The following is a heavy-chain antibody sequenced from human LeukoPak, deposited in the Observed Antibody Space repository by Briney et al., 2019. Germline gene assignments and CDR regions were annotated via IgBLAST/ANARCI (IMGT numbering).Heavy chain of an antibody. CDR2: INSRDSDT. CDR3: ARHAAATYYDILTGYYPDY. D-gene: IGHD3-9*01. CDR1: GYSFTNYW. Sequence: GESLKISCTGSGYSFTNYWIGWERQLPGKGLEWPGIINSRDSDTRYSPSFQGQVTISADKSINSAYLQWSSLTASDTAMYYCARHAAATYYDILTGYYPDYWGQGTLVTVSS. V-gene: IGHV5-51*01. J-gene: IGHJ4*02.